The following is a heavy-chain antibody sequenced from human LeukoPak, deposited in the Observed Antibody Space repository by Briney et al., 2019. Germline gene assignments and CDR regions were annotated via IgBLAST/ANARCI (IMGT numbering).Heavy chain of an antibody. J-gene: IGHJ6*03. CDR2: ISSSSSYI. CDR3: ARDDEQQLVYYYYYYMDV. CDR1: GFTFSSYS. D-gene: IGHD6-13*01. Sequence: GGSLRLSCAASGFTFSSYSINWVRQAPGEGLEWVSSISSSSSYIYYADSVKGRFTISRDNAKNSLYLQMNSLRAEDTAVYCCARDDEQQLVYYYYYYMDVWGKGTTVTVSS. V-gene: IGHV3-21*01.